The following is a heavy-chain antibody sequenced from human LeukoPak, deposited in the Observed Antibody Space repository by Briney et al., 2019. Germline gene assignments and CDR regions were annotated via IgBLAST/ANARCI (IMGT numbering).Heavy chain of an antibody. J-gene: IGHJ6*02. CDR3: ARALIAVAGASYYYYGMDV. D-gene: IGHD6-19*01. CDR2: ISSSGSTI. V-gene: IGHV3-11*01. Sequence: SGGSLRLSCAASGFTFSDYYMSWIRQAPGKGLEWVSYISSSGSTIYYADSVKGRFTLSRDNSKNTLYLQMNSLRAEDTAVYYCARALIAVAGASYYYYGMDVWGQGTTVTVSS. CDR1: GFTFSDYY.